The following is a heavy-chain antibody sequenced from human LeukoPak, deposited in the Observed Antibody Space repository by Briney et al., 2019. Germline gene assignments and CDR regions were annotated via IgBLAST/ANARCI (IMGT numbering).Heavy chain of an antibody. CDR2: IIPILGIA. D-gene: IGHD2-2*02. CDR3: ARANLGYCSSTSCYISWAYYYYGTDV. J-gene: IGHJ6*02. Sequence: SVKVSCKASGGTFSSYAISWVRQAPGQGLEWMGRIIPILGIANYAQKFQGRVTITADKSTSTAYMELSSLRSEDTAVYYCARANLGYCSSTSCYISWAYYYYGTDVWGQGTTVTVSS. V-gene: IGHV1-69*04. CDR1: GGTFSSYA.